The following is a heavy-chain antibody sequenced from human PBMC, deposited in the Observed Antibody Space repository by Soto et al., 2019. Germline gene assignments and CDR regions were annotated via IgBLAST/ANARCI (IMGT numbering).Heavy chain of an antibody. J-gene: IGHJ4*02. D-gene: IGHD5-12*01. CDR2: TSGSGDTT. CDR3: AKMVHGGYVSYFDS. Sequence: GGSLRLSCEASGFTFTSYAMSWVRQAPGKGLEWVSATSGSGDTTYYADSVKGRFTISRDNSEKRLYLQMNSLRAEDTAVYYCAKMVHGGYVSYFDSWGQGTLVTVSS. CDR1: GFTFTSYA. V-gene: IGHV3-23*01.